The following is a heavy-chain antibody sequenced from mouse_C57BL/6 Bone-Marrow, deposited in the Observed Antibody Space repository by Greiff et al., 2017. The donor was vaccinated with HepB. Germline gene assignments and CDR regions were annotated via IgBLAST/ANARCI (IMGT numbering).Heavy chain of an antibody. CDR1: GFTFSSYA. J-gene: IGHJ4*01. V-gene: IGHV5-4*01. Sequence: EVQLMESGGGLVKPGGSLKLSCAASGFTFSSYAMSWVRQTPEKRLEWVAAISDGGSYTYYPDNVKGRFTISRDNAKNNLYLQMSQLKSEDTAMYYCARDGPGAMDYWGQGTSVTVSS. CDR2: ISDGGSYT. CDR3: ARDGPGAMDY.